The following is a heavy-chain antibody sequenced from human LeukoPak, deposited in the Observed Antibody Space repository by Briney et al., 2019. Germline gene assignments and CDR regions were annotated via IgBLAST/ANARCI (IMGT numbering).Heavy chain of an antibody. CDR1: GYTFTGYY. V-gene: IGHV1-2*06. D-gene: IGHD6-19*01. CDR2: INPDSGGT. J-gene: IGHJ3*02. CDR3: ARAIGGWLYAFDI. Sequence: ASVKVSCKASGYTFTGYYMHWVRQAPGQGLEWMGRINPDSGGTNYAQKFQGRVTMTRDTSISTAYMELSRLRSDDTAVYYCARAIGGWLYAFDIWGQGTMVTVSS.